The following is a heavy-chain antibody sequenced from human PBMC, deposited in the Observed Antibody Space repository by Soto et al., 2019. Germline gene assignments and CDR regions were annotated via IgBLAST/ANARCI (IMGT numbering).Heavy chain of an antibody. D-gene: IGHD2-2*03. CDR2: IYPGDSDT. CDR1: GYRFCMVW. J-gene: IGHJ5*02. V-gene: IGHV5-51*01. CDR3: VRHAFTMDRGPFDP. Sequence: GESLKISCKGSGYRFCMVWIGWVRQKSGKGLGYMGIIYPGDSDTKYNPSFQGQVTMSVDKSINTAYLQWRSLKASDTAIYYCVRHAFTMDRGPFDPWGQGTQVTVSS.